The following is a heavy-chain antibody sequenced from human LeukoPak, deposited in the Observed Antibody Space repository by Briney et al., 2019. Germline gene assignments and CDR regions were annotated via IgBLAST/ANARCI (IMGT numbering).Heavy chain of an antibody. CDR3: ARCSPYYYYYYMDV. CDR1: GFTFSDYY. V-gene: IGHV3-53*01. D-gene: IGHD6-13*01. J-gene: IGHJ6*03. Sequence: GGSLRLSCAASGFTFSDYYMSWIRQAPGKGLEWVSVIYSGGSTYYADSVKGRFTISRDNSKNTLYLQMNSLRAEDTAVYYCARCSPYYYYYYMDVWGKGTTVTVSS. CDR2: IYSGGST.